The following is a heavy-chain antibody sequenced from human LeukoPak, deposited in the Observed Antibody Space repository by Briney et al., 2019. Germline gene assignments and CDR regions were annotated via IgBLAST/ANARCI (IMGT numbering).Heavy chain of an antibody. CDR3: ARDLLAQWELPYIDY. V-gene: IGHV3-21*01. J-gene: IGHJ4*02. D-gene: IGHD1-26*01. CDR1: GFTFSSYS. Sequence: PGGSLRLSCAACGFTFSSYSMNWVRQAPGKGLEWVSSISSSSSYIYYADSVKGRFTISRDNAKNSLYLQMNSLRAEDTAVYYCARDLLAQWELPYIDYWGQGTLVTVSS. CDR2: ISSSSSYI.